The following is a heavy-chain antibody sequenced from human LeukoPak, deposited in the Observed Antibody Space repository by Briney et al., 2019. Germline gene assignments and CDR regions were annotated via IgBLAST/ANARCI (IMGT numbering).Heavy chain of an antibody. J-gene: IGHJ4*02. D-gene: IGHD6-13*01. CDR1: GGSISSYY. Sequence: PSETLSLTCTVSGGSISSYYWSWIRRPPGKGLEWIGYIYYSGSTNYNPSLKSRVTISVDTFKNQFSLKLSSVTAADTAVYYCARGLYIAAAGPYYFDYWGQGTLVTVSS. V-gene: IGHV4-59*01. CDR2: IYYSGST. CDR3: ARGLYIAAAGPYYFDY.